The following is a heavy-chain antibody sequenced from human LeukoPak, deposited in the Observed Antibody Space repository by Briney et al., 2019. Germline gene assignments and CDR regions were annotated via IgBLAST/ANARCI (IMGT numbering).Heavy chain of an antibody. CDR2: IYYSGST. D-gene: IGHD5-18*01. Sequence: SETLSLTCTVSGGSISSYYWSWIRQPPGKGLEWIGYIYYSGSTNYNPSLKSRVTISVDTSKNQFSLKLSSVTAADTAVYYCARVSDTAMVEYYFDYWGQGTLVTVSS. CDR3: ARVSDTAMVEYYFDY. J-gene: IGHJ4*02. CDR1: GGSISSYY. V-gene: IGHV4-59*01.